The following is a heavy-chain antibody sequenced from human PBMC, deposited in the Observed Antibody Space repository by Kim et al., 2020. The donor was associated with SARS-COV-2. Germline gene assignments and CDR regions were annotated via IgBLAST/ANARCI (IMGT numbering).Heavy chain of an antibody. CDR1: GFTFSSYA. CDR2: ISGSGGST. Sequence: GGSLRLSCAASGFTFSSYAMSWVRQAPGKGLEWVSAISGSGGSTYYADSVKGRFTISRDNSKNTLYLQMNSLRAEDTAVYYCAKAIWFGELVVYSKEAFPGSYYYGMDVWGQGTTVTVSS. V-gene: IGHV3-23*01. D-gene: IGHD3-10*01. J-gene: IGHJ6*02. CDR3: AKAIWFGELVVYSKEAFPGSYYYGMDV.